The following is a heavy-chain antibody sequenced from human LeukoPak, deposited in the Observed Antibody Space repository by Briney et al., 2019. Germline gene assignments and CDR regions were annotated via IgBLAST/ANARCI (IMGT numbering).Heavy chain of an antibody. V-gene: IGHV3-23*01. CDR1: GFTFRSYD. D-gene: IGHD5-18*01. CDR3: AKVRYNSDYLEELGASDI. CDR2: MSRTGATT. J-gene: IGHJ3*02. Sequence: GGSLRLSCAASGFTFRSYDMSWVRQAPGKGLEWVSGMSRTGATTYYADTVKGRFTITRDNSNNTLYLQLSSLRAEDTAIYYSAKVRYNSDYLEELGASDIWGQGTMVTVSS.